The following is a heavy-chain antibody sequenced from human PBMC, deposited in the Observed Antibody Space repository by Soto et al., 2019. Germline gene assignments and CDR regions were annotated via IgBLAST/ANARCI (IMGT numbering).Heavy chain of an antibody. Sequence: GGSLRLSCGASGFTFSSYWMSWVRQAPGKGLEWVASRKQDGSEKYYVDSVKGRFTISRDNAKNSLYLQMNSLRVEDTAVYYCARDQKWDYWKYGYYYGMDVWGQGTTVTVSS. J-gene: IGHJ6*02. D-gene: IGHD1-7*01. V-gene: IGHV3-7*01. CDR2: RKQDGSEK. CDR3: ARDQKWDYWKYGYYYGMDV. CDR1: GFTFSSYW.